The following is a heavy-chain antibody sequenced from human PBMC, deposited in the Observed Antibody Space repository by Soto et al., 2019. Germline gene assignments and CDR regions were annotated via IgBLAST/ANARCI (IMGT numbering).Heavy chain of an antibody. CDR3: ARSAQYYYDSSGYWDDAFDI. CDR2: IIPIFGTA. V-gene: IGHV1-69*01. CDR1: GGTFGSYA. Sequence: QVQLVQSGAEVKKPGSSVKVSCKASGGTFGSYAISWVRQAPGQGLEWMGGIIPIFGTANYAQKFQGRVTITADESTSTAYMELSSLRSEDTAVYYCARSAQYYYDSSGYWDDAFDIWGQGTMVTVSS. D-gene: IGHD3-22*01. J-gene: IGHJ3*02.